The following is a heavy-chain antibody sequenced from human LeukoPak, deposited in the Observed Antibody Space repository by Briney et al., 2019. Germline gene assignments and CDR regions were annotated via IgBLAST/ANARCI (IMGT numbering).Heavy chain of an antibody. CDR3: ARGLQRLPFDY. CDR2: IFYNGNT. CDR1: GGSISSTNYY. D-gene: IGHD6-25*01. Sequence: SETLSLICTVSGGSISSTNYYWDWIRQPPGRGLEWIGSIFYNGNTYYSPSLKSRVTISFDTSKNQFSLKLSSVTAADTAVYYCARGLQRLPFDYWGQGTLVTVSS. J-gene: IGHJ4*02. V-gene: IGHV4-39*01.